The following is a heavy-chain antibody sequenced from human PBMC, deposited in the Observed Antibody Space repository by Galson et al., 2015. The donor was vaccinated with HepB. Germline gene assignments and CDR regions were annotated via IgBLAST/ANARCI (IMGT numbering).Heavy chain of an antibody. Sequence: SVKVSCKVSGYTLTELSVHWVRQAPGKGLEWMGGFDPEDGETIYAQKFQGRVTMTEDTSTDTAYMELSSLRSEDTAVYYCATVSCSGGSCYSGYYYMDVWGKGTTVTVSS. CDR2: FDPEDGET. V-gene: IGHV1-24*01. CDR3: ATVSCSGGSCYSGYYYMDV. D-gene: IGHD2-15*01. CDR1: GYTLTELS. J-gene: IGHJ6*03.